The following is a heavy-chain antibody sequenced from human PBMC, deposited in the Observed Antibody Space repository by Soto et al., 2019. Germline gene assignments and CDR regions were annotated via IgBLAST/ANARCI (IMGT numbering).Heavy chain of an antibody. CDR1: GGSISSGGYF. CDR3: ARGLGP. Sequence: QLQLQESGSGLVKPSQTLSLTCAVSGGSISSGGYFLSWIRQPPGKGMEWIGYIYHSGSTYYNPAIKSRVTMSVDRSKNQFSLKLSSVPAADTAVYYFARGLGPWGQGTLVTVSS. J-gene: IGHJ5*02. D-gene: IGHD3-10*01. CDR2: IYHSGST. V-gene: IGHV4-30-2*01.